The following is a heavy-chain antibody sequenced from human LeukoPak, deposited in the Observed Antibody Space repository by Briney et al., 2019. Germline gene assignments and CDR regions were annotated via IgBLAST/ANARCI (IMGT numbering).Heavy chain of an antibody. CDR1: GYTFTSYA. CDR2: INAGNGNT. D-gene: IGHD3-22*01. Sequence: ASVKVSCKASGYTFTSYAMHWVRQAPGQRLEWMGWINAGNGNTKYSQEFQGRVTITRDTSASTAYMELSSLRSEDMAVYYCARGSVKDSSGYYSYWGQGTLVTVSS. J-gene: IGHJ4*02. V-gene: IGHV1-3*03. CDR3: ARGSVKDSSGYYSY.